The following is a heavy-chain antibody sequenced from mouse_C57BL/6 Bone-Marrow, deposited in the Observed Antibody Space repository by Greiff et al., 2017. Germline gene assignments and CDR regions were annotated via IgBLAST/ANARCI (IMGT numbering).Heavy chain of an antibody. CDR2: ISGGGGNT. CDR1: GFTFSSYT. CDR3: ARKGLLGAMDY. Sequence: EVKLVESGGGLVKPGGSLKLSCAASGFTFSSYTMSWVRQTPEKRLEWVATISGGGGNTYYPDSVKGRFTLSRDNAKNTLYLQMSSLRSEDTALYYCARKGLLGAMDYWGQGTSVTVSA. D-gene: IGHD1-1*01. J-gene: IGHJ4*01. V-gene: IGHV5-9*01.